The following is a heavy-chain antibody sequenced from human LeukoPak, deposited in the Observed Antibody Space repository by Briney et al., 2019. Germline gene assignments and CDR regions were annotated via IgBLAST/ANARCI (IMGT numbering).Heavy chain of an antibody. Sequence: SETLSLTCTVSGGSISSSSYYWGWIRQPPGKGLEWIGSIYYSGSTYYNPSLKSRVTISVDTSKNQFSLKLSSVTAADTAVYYCARLVGSGLSFDYWGQGTLVTVSS. CDR1: GGSISSSSYY. CDR2: IYYSGST. V-gene: IGHV4-39*01. CDR3: ARLVGSGLSFDY. J-gene: IGHJ4*02. D-gene: IGHD3-10*01.